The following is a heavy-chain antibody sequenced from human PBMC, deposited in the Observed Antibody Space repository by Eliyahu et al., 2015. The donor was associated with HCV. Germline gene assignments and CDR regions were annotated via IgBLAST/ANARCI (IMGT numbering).Heavy chain of an antibody. D-gene: IGHD3-10*01. Sequence: AASGFTFSKAWMSWVRQAPGKGLEWIGRIKSKNGCGTKDHAAPLKGRFTISRDDSKSTLYLQMNSLKTEDTAVYYCTTGAPGGFDYYLDVWGQGTTVTVSS. J-gene: IGHJ6*03. CDR2: IKSKNGCGTK. CDR1: GFTFSKAW. V-gene: IGHV3-15*01. CDR3: TTGAPGGFDYYLDV.